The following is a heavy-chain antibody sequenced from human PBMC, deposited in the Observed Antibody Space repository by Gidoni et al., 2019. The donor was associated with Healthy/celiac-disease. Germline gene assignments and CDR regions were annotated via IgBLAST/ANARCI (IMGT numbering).Heavy chain of an antibody. D-gene: IGHD3-3*01. CDR2: IIPIFGTA. CDR3: ARDVPAGGVVIGYYFDY. CDR1: GGTFSSYA. J-gene: IGHJ4*02. V-gene: IGHV1-69*01. Sequence: QVQLVQSGAEVKKPGSSVKVSCKASGGTFSSYAISWVRQAPGQGLEWMGGIIPIFGTANYAQKLQGRVTITADESTSTAYMELSSLRSEDTAVYYCARDVPAGGVVIGYYFDYWGQGTLVTVSS.